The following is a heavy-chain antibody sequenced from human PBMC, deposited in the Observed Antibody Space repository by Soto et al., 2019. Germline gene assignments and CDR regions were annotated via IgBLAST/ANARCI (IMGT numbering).Heavy chain of an antibody. CDR1: GYTCSNYG. V-gene: IGHV1-18*01. Sequence: ASVKVSCKTSGYTCSNYGITWVRPAPGQPLEWLGCLSLYSDGTNYAQKFQGRVSMTTDTSTTTAYMELRILRSDDTAVYYCARVVPGAEAWFGPWGQGTLVTVSS. CDR2: LSLYSDGT. J-gene: IGHJ5*02. D-gene: IGHD2-2*01. CDR3: ARVVPGAEAWFGP.